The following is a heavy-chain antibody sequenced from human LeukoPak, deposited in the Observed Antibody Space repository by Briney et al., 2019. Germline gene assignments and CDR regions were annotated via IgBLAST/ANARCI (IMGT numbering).Heavy chain of an antibody. V-gene: IGHV4-59*01. J-gene: IGHJ4*02. CDR1: GASLNTNF. CDR3: ARGGYDFDL. CDR2: IYYTGST. Sequence: PSETLSLTCTVSGASLNTNFWSWIRQPPGMRLEWIGYIYYTGSTNYNPSLNSRVTISLDTSKNHVSLNLTSVTAADTAVYYCARGGYDFDLWGQGALVTVSS. D-gene: IGHD5-12*01.